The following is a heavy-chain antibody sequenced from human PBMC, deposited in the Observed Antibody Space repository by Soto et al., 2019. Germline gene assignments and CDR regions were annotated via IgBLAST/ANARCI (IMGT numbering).Heavy chain of an antibody. Sequence: QVQLQESGPGLVKTSETLSLTCAVSGDSISSYYCMWIRQPPGKGLESIGYLYYGRSANYNPSLKSRVTLSVDTSTNQCPLTLSSMTAADPAVYYCALRSMAVVPEYWGQGTLVTVSS. CDR2: LYYGRSA. CDR1: GDSISSYY. J-gene: IGHJ4*02. V-gene: IGHV4-59*01. D-gene: IGHD3-22*01. CDR3: ALRSMAVVPEY.